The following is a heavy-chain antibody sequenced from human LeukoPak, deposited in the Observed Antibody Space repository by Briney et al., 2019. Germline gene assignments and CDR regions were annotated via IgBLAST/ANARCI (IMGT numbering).Heavy chain of an antibody. D-gene: IGHD1-14*01. CDR3: ATETIGRHYDY. J-gene: IGHJ4*02. Sequence: GGSLRLSCAASGFTFSSCGFNWVRQAPGKGLEWVSSIGSTGTDRYYADSVRGRFTISRDNAKNSMYLQMDSLRDEDTAVYYCATETIGRHYDYWGQGTLLTVSS. V-gene: IGHV3-21*01. CDR2: IGSTGTDR. CDR1: GFTFSSCG.